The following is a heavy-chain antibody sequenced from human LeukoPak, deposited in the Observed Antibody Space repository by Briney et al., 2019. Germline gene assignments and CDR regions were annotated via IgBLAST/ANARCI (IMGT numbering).Heavy chain of an antibody. V-gene: IGHV4-59*08. D-gene: IGHD6-13*01. CDR1: GGSISSHY. Sequence: SETLSLTCTVSGGSISSHYWSWIRQPPGKGLEWIGYIYYSGSTNYNPSLKSRVTISVDTSKNQFSLKLSSVTAADTAVYYCARLAAAGTLYYGMDVWGQGTTVTVSS. CDR3: ARLAAAGTLYYGMDV. CDR2: IYYSGST. J-gene: IGHJ6*02.